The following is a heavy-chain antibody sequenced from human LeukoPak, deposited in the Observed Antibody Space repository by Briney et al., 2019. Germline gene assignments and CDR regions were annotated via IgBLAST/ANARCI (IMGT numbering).Heavy chain of an antibody. Sequence: SETLSLTCAVYGGSLGGFYWSWIRQSPGKGLEWIGEIDKSGITKYNPSLKSRVTMSVDTSKTQFTLRLSSVTAADTAVYYRARSDDYGDPYGPDYWDQGALVTVSS. CDR3: ARSDDYGDPYGPDY. CDR2: IDKSGIT. D-gene: IGHD4-17*01. J-gene: IGHJ4*02. CDR1: GGSLGGFY. V-gene: IGHV4-34*01.